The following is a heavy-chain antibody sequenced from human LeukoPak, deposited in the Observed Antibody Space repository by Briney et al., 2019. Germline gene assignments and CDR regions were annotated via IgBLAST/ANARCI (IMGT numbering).Heavy chain of an antibody. Sequence: TSETLSLTCAVYGGSFSGYSWSWIRQPPGKGLEWIAEINHSGSTNYNPSLKSRVTISVDTSKNQFSLKLSSVTAADTTVYYCARRMKYYGAFDIWGQGTMVTVSS. CDR1: GGSFSGYS. D-gene: IGHD3-10*01. CDR3: ARRMKYYGAFDI. CDR2: INHSGST. V-gene: IGHV4-34*01. J-gene: IGHJ3*02.